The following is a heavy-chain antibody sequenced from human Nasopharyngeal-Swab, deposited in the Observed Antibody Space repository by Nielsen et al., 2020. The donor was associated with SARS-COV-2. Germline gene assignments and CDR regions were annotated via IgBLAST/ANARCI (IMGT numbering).Heavy chain of an antibody. Sequence: GESLKISCPASGFTFGDYAMSWVRQAPGKGLEWVGFIRSKAYGGTTEYAASVKGRFTISRDDSKSIAYLQMNSLKTEDTAVYYCTRDRDGGYRYWGRGTLVTVSS. CDR3: TRDRDGGYRY. CDR1: GFTFGDYA. V-gene: IGHV3-49*04. D-gene: IGHD4-17*01. J-gene: IGHJ4*02. CDR2: IRSKAYGGTT.